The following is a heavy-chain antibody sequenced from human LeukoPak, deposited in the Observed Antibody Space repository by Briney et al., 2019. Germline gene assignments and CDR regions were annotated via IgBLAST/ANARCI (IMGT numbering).Heavy chain of an antibody. CDR2: IYYSGST. D-gene: IGHD2-15*01. CDR3: ARALTTGYRSGGTCSYFDY. V-gene: IGHV4-59*01. Sequence: SETLSLTCTVSGGSIRSYYCSWIRQPPGKGLEWIGYIYYSGSTNSNPSLKSRVTIPVDTSKNQFSLKVSSVTAADTAVYYCARALTTGYRSGGTCSYFDYLGQGTLVTVSS. CDR1: GGSIRSYY. J-gene: IGHJ4*02.